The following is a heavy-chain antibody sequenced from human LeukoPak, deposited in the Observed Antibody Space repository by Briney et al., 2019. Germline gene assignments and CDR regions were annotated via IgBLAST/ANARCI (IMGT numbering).Heavy chain of an antibody. D-gene: IGHD3-22*01. CDR2: INPNSGGT. CDR3: ARDSTPYYYDSGGYSPPFGSYYYYYGMDV. J-gene: IGHJ6*02. CDR1: GYTFTGYY. V-gene: IGHV1-2*02. Sequence: GASVKVSCKASGYTFTGYYMHWVRQAPGQGLEWMGWINPNSGGTNYAQKFQGRVTMTRDTSISTAYMELSRLGSDDTAVYYCARDSTPYYYDSGGYSPPFGSYYYYYGMDVWGQGTTVTVSS.